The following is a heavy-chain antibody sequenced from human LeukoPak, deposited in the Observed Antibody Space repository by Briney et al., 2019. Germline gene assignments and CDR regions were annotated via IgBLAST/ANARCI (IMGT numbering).Heavy chain of an antibody. Sequence: PSETLSLTCTVAGGSISSYYWSWIRQPSGKGLEWIGYIYYSGSTNYNPSLKRRVTISVDTPKNQFSLTLSSVTAADPPVYYCARHSTYCSSTSCHKRNYYYYMDVWGKGTTVTVSS. J-gene: IGHJ6*03. CDR2: IYYSGST. V-gene: IGHV4-59*08. D-gene: IGHD2-2*02. CDR1: GGSISSYY. CDR3: ARHSTYCSSTSCHKRNYYYYMDV.